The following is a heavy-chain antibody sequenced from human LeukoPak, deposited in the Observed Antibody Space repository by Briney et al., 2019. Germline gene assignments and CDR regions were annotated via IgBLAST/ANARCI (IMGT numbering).Heavy chain of an antibody. V-gene: IGHV1-24*01. D-gene: IGHD2-15*01. Sequence: ASVKVSCKVSGYTLTELSMHWVRQAPGKGLEWMGGFDPEDGETIYAQKFQGRVTMTEDTSTDTAYMELGSLRSEDTAVYYCATVRRTKKYCSGGSCYERSGNWFDPWGQGTLVTVSS. CDR3: ATVRRTKKYCSGGSCYERSGNWFDP. J-gene: IGHJ5*02. CDR1: GYTLTELS. CDR2: FDPEDGET.